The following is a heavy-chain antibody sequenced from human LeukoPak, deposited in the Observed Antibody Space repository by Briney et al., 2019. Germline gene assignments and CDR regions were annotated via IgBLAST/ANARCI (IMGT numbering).Heavy chain of an antibody. Sequence: SETLSLTCTVSGGSISSYYWSWIRQPPGKGLEWIGYIYYSGSTNYNPSLKSRVTISVDTSKNQFSLKLSSVTAADTAVYYCAGGVPEWELPRGNWFDPWGQGTLVTVSS. CDR3: AGGVPEWELPRGNWFDP. J-gene: IGHJ5*02. V-gene: IGHV4-59*01. CDR2: IYYSGST. D-gene: IGHD1-26*01. CDR1: GGSISSYY.